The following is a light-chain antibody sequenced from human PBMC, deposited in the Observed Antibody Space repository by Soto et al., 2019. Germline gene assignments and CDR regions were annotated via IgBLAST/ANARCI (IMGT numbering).Light chain of an antibody. V-gene: IGLV2-8*01. CDR1: SSDIGGYNY. CDR3: SPFARRNHVV. J-gene: IGLJ2*01. Sequence: QSALTQPPSASGSPGQSVTISCTGTSSDIGGYNYVSWYQQHPGKAPKLMIYEVSKRPSGVPDRFSGSKSGNTASLTVSGLQAEGEGDYYRSPFARRNHVVFRRGTKLTVL. CDR2: EVS.